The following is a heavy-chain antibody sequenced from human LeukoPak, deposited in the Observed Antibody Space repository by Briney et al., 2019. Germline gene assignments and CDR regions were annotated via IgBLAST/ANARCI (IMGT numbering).Heavy chain of an antibody. CDR2: IYHSGST. V-gene: IGHV4-38-2*02. D-gene: IGHD4-23*01. CDR1: GYSISSGYY. CDR3: ARDTVVPYWYFDL. Sequence: SETLSLTCTVSGYSISSGYYWGWIRQPPGKGLEWIGSIYHSGSTYYNPSLKSRVTISVDTSKNQFSLKLSSVTAADTAVYYCARDTVVPYWYFDLWGRGTLVTVSS. J-gene: IGHJ2*01.